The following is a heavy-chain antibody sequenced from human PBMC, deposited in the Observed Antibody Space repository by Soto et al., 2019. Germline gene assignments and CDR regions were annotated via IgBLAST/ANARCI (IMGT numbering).Heavy chain of an antibody. CDR2: ISAYNGNT. CDR3: ARHRDRLAVAGTFSSNWFDT. V-gene: IGHV1-18*01. J-gene: IGHJ5*02. Sequence: QVQLVQSGGEVKKPGASVKVSCKASGYTFTSYGISWVRQAPGQGLEWMGWISAYNGNTNYAQKLQGRVTMTTETSTSTAYMELRSLRSDDTAVYYCARHRDRLAVAGTFSSNWFDTWGQGTLVTVSS. CDR1: GYTFTSYG. D-gene: IGHD6-19*01.